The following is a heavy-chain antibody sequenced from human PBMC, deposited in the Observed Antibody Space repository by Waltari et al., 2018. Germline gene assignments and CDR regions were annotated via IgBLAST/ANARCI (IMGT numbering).Heavy chain of an antibody. CDR3: TRDWRHMAFDY. Sequence: EIHLLESGGGLVQPGGSLRLSCTGSGFSISYFWMHWVRLTPGKGLLGVPRIDGDGTTTTYADSVKGRFTISRDNAKNTVYLDMGSLRVEDTAVYFCTRDWRHMAFDYWGQGTRVTVSS. J-gene: IGHJ4*02. V-gene: IGHV3-74*01. CDR1: GFSISYFW. D-gene: IGHD1-1*01. CDR2: IDGDGTTT.